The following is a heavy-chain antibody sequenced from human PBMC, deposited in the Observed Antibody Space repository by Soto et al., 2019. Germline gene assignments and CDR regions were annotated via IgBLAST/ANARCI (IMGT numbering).Heavy chain of an antibody. D-gene: IGHD3-3*01. CDR1: GFTVSSNY. CDR2: IYSGGST. Sequence: GGSLRLSCAASGFTVSSNYMSWVRQAPGKGLEWVSVIYSGGSTYYADSVKGRFTISRDNSKNTLYLQMNSLRAEDTAVYYCATSYDFWSGYPTADAFDIWGQGTMVTVSS. J-gene: IGHJ3*02. CDR3: ATSYDFWSGYPTADAFDI. V-gene: IGHV3-66*01.